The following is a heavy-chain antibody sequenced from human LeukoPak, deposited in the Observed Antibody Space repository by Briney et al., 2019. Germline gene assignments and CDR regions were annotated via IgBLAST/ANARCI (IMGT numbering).Heavy chain of an antibody. Sequence: ASVKVSCKASGYTFTSYDINWVRQAPGQGLEWMGWMNPNSGNTGYAQKFQGRVTMTRNTSISTAYMELSSLRSEDTAVYYCARSGSTLISWCDPWGQGTLVTVST. V-gene: IGHV1-8*01. D-gene: IGHD2-2*01. CDR1: GYTFTSYD. CDR2: MNPNSGNT. CDR3: ARSGSTLISWCDP. J-gene: IGHJ5*02.